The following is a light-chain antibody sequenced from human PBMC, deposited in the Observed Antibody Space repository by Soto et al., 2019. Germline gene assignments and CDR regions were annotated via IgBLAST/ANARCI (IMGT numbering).Light chain of an antibody. CDR3: QEYYSTRT. CDR2: WAS. Sequence: DIVMTQSPDSLAVSLGERATINCKSSQSVFYSSDNKNYLAWYQQKPGQPPKLLIYWASTRESGVPDRFSGSGSGTDFTLTISSLQAEDVAVYYCQEYYSTRTFGQGTKVEIK. J-gene: IGKJ1*01. CDR1: QSVFYSSDNKNY. V-gene: IGKV4-1*01.